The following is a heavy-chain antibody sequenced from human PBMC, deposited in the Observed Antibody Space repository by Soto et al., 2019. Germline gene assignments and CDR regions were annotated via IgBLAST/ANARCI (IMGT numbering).Heavy chain of an antibody. CDR3: AHRRRYYDDTGYYRGNDAFDI. Sequence: QITLKESGPTLVKPTQTLTLTCTSSGFSLSTTGVSVGWIRQPPGKALEWLALVYWDDDKRYSPSLKNRLTITKDTPKNQVVLTVTNMDPVDTATYYCAHRRRYYDDTGYYRGNDAFDIWGQGTMVTVSS. CDR2: VYWDDDK. CDR1: GFSLSTTGVS. D-gene: IGHD3-22*01. J-gene: IGHJ3*02. V-gene: IGHV2-5*02.